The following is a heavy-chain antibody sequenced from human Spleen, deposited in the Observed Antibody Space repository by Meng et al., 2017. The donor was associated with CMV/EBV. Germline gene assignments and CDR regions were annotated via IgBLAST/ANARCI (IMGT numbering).Heavy chain of an antibody. CDR1: GFSFSTSG. D-gene: IGHD3-22*01. CDR2: IYSGGIT. Sequence: GESLKISCAASGFSFSTSGKRWVRQTPGKGLEWVSVIYSGGITYYADSVKGRFTISRDNSKNTLYLQMNSLRAEDTAVYYCARARRGDSSGYVFGTGYFDLWGRGTLVTVSS. J-gene: IGHJ2*01. V-gene: IGHV3-53*01. CDR3: ARARRGDSSGYVFGTGYFDL.